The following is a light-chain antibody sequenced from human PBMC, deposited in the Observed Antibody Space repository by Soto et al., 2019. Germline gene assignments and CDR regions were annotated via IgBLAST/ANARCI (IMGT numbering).Light chain of an antibody. CDR2: DVS. CDR1: SSDVGGYNY. J-gene: IGLJ2*01. V-gene: IGLV2-14*01. CDR3: SSYTSSSTLVV. Sequence: QSALTQPACVSGSRGQSITISCTGTSSDVGGYNYVSWYQQHPGKAPKLMIYDVSNRPSGVSNRFSGSKSGNTASLTISGLQAEDEADYYCSSYTSSSTLVVFGGGTKVTVL.